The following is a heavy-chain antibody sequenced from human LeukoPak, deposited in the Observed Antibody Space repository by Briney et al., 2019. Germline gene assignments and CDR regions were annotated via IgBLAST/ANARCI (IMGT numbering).Heavy chain of an antibody. V-gene: IGHV4-30-4*01. CDR1: GGSISSGDYY. CDR3: ARDSFSELGIFYYYYGTDV. CDR2: IYYSGST. J-gene: IGHJ6*04. D-gene: IGHD7-27*01. Sequence: PSETLSLTCTVSGGSISSGDYYWSWIRQPPGKGLEWIGYIYYSGSTYYNPSLKSRVTISVDTSKNQFSLKLSSVTAADTAVYYCARDSFSELGIFYYYYGTDVWGKGTTVTVSS.